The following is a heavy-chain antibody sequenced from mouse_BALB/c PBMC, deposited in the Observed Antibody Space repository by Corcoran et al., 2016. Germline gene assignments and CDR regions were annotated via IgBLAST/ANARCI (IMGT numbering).Heavy chain of an antibody. CDR3: ARTFVSAMDY. CDR2: INPYYGST. V-gene: IGHV1-39*01. CDR1: GYSFTDYI. Sequence: EIQLQQTGPELVKPGASVKISCKASGYSFTDYIMLWVKQSHGKSLEWIGNINPYYGSTSYNLKFKGKATLTVDKSSSTAYMQLNSLTSEDSAVYYCARTFVSAMDYWGQGTSVTVSS. J-gene: IGHJ4*01.